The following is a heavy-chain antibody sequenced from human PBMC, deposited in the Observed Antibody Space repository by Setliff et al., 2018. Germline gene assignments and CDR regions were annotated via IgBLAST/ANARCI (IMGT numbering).Heavy chain of an antibody. V-gene: IGHV3-20*04. CDR3: ARGGDYCGGECYIPPPDSY. CDR2: INWNGGST. J-gene: IGHJ4*02. CDR1: GFTFDDYG. Sequence: GGSLRLSCAASGFTFDDYGMSWVRQAPGKGLEWVSGINWNGGSTGYADSVKGRFTISRDNSKNTLYLQMNSLRAEDTAVYYCARGGDYCGGECYIPPPDSYWGQGTLVTVSS. D-gene: IGHD2-21*01.